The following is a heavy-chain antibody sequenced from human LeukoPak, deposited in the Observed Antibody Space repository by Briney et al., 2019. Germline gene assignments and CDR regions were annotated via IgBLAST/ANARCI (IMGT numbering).Heavy chain of an antibody. Sequence: GGSLRLSCAASGFTFSISAMSWVRQAPGKGLEWVSGISDSGGSTFYADSVKGRFTISRDNSKNVLYLQMNSLRADDTAVYYCAKGRSGSYSSWFDTWGQGTLVTVSS. V-gene: IGHV3-23*01. CDR3: AKGRSGSYSSWFDT. J-gene: IGHJ5*02. D-gene: IGHD1-26*01. CDR2: ISDSGGST. CDR1: GFTFSISA.